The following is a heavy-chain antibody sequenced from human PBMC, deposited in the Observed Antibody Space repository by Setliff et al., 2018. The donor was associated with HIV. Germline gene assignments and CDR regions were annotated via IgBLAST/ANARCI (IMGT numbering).Heavy chain of an antibody. D-gene: IGHD4-17*01. J-gene: IGHJ4*02. CDR3: ARHKTHDYDGNSVYFDF. CDR1: GYAINNNFF. CDR2: IYHSGST. V-gene: IGHV4-38-2*01. Sequence: PSETLSLTCAVSGYAINNNFFWGWVRQPPGKGLEWIGSIYHSGSTYDNPSLKNRVTISRDTSKDRFSLNLRSVTAADTAIYYCARHKTHDYDGNSVYFDFWGQGILVTVSS.